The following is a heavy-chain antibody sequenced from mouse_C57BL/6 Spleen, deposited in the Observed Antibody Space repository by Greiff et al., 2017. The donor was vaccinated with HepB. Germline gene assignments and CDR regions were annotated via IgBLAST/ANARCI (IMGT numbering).Heavy chain of an antibody. Sequence: VQLQQSGPELVKPGASVKIPCKASGYTFTDYNMDWVKQSHGKSLEWIGDINPNNGGTIYNQKFKGKATLTVDKSSSTAYMELRSLTSEDTAVYYCARFITTVDAMDYWGQGTSVTVSS. D-gene: IGHD1-1*01. V-gene: IGHV1-18*01. CDR1: GYTFTDYN. J-gene: IGHJ4*01. CDR3: ARFITTVDAMDY. CDR2: INPNNGGT.